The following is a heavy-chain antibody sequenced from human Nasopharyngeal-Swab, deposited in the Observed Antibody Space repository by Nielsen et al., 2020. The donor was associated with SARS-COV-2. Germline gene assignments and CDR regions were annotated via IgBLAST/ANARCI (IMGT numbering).Heavy chain of an antibody. Sequence: GSLRLSCTVSGYSISSGYYWGWIRQPPGKGLEWIGSIYHSGSTNYNPSLKSRVTISVDTSKNQFSLKLSSVTAADTAVYYCARLYSYGYKFDYWGQGTLVTVSS. CDR3: ARLYSYGYKFDY. J-gene: IGHJ4*02. D-gene: IGHD5-18*01. CDR2: IYHSGST. CDR1: GYSISSGYY. V-gene: IGHV4-38-2*02.